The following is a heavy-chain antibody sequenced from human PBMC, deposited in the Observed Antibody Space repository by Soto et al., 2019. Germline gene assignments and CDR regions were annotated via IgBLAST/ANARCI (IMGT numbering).Heavy chain of an antibody. CDR1: GYTFTSYG. CDR3: ARDRSDYYGSGSYPDAFDI. D-gene: IGHD3-10*01. J-gene: IGHJ3*02. V-gene: IGHV1-18*01. Sequence: QVQLVQSGAEVKKPGASVKVSCKASGYTFTSYGISWVRQAPGQGLEWMGWISAYNGNTNYAQKLQGRVTMTTDTXXSXAXXELRSLRSDDTAVYYCARDRSDYYGSGSYPDAFDIWGQGTMVTVSS. CDR2: ISAYNGNT.